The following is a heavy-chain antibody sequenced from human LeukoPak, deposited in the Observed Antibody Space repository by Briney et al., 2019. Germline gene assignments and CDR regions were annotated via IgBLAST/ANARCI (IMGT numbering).Heavy chain of an antibody. J-gene: IGHJ6*03. CDR2: ISSSSSYI. CDR1: GFTFSSYS. V-gene: IGHV3-21*01. CDR3: ARDPYSGNYGAYYYYYMDV. D-gene: IGHD5-12*01. Sequence: GGSLRLSCAASGFTFSSYSMNWVRQAPGKGLEWVSSISSSSSYIYYADSVKGRFTISRDNAKNSLFLQMDSLGPEDTAVYFCARDPYSGNYGAYYYYYMDVWGKGTTVTISS.